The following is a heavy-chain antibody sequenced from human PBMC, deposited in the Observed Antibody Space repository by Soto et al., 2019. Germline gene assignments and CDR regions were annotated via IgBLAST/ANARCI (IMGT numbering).Heavy chain of an antibody. D-gene: IGHD3-22*01. CDR3: ARDPAYYDSSAQSGY. Sequence: ASVKVSCKASGGTFSSYAISWVRQAPGQGLEWMGGIIPIFGTANYAQKFQGRVTITADKSTSTAYMELSSLRSEDTAVYYCARDPAYYDSSAQSGYWGQGTLVTVSS. V-gene: IGHV1-69*06. J-gene: IGHJ4*02. CDR1: GGTFSSYA. CDR2: IIPIFGTA.